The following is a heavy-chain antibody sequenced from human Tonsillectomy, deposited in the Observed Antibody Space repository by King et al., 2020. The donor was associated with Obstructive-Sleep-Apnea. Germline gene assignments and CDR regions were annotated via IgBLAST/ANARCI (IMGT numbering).Heavy chain of an antibody. CDR2: ISAYNGNT. CDR3: ARSCSSTSCYALPFDY. V-gene: IGHV1-18*01. CDR1: GYTFTSYG. D-gene: IGHD2-2*01. Sequence: QLVQSGAEVKKPGASVKVSCKASGYTFTSYGISVVRQAPGQGLEWMGWISAYNGNTNYAQKLQGIVTMTTDTSTSTAYMELGSLRPDDTAVYYWARSCSSTSCYALPFDYWGQGTLVTVSS. J-gene: IGHJ4*02.